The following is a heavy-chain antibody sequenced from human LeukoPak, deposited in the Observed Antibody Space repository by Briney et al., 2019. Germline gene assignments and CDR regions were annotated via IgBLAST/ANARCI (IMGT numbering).Heavy chain of an antibody. J-gene: IGHJ4*02. Sequence: PGGSLTLSCAASGFTFSSCAMHRVRQAPGKVLEWVAVISYDGSNKYYADSVKGRFTISRDNSKNTLYLQMNSLRAEDTAVYYCARVNSGYDSERFDYWGQGTLVTVSS. CDR3: ARVNSGYDSERFDY. CDR1: GFTFSSCA. CDR2: ISYDGSNK. V-gene: IGHV3-30-3*01. D-gene: IGHD5-12*01.